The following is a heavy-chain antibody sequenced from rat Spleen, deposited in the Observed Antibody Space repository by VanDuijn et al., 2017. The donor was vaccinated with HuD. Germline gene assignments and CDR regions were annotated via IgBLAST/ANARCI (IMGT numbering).Heavy chain of an antibody. CDR3: ARHDDY. CDR2: IIYDGTNT. J-gene: IGHJ3*01. V-gene: IGHV5-7*01. Sequence: EVQLVESGGGQVQPGRSLKLSCVASGFTFNNYWMTWVRQAPKKGLEWVATIIYDGTNTYYRDSVKGRFTISRDNAKSTLYLQMDSLRSEDTATYYCARHDDYWGQGTLVTVSS. CDR1: GFTFNNYW.